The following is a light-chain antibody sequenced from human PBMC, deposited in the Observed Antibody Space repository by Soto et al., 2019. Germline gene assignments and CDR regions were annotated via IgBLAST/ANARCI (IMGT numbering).Light chain of an antibody. Sequence: EVVLTQFPATLSLSPGESATLSCRANQSVSSHLAWYQHKPSRPPMLLNFGASDRATGIPATFRGSRPGTDFTLTITGLEADAFAVYYCQHRSTWPISFGGGTKVEI. V-gene: IGKV3-11*01. J-gene: IGKJ4*01. CDR1: QSVSSH. CDR3: QHRSTWPIS. CDR2: GAS.